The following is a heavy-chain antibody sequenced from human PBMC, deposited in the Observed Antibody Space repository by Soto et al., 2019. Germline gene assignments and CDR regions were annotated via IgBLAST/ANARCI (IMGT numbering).Heavy chain of an antibody. J-gene: IGHJ6*02. CDR1: GGTFDNFI. Sequence: QVQLVQSGAEVKEPGSSVRVSCKASGGTFDNFIMNWVRQTPGQGLEWMGGIVPMLGTPTYEEKFKARVTLPRTGSTILMSSQATSLRSEPTAISQSARHATNSFSPSPYSGMDVSGQGTTVTVSS. CDR2: IVPMLGTP. V-gene: IGHV1-69*16. D-gene: IGHD2-8*01. CDR3: ARHATNSFSPSPYSGMDV.